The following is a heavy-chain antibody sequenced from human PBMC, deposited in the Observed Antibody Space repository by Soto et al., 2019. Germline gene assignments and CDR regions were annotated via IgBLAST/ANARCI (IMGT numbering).Heavy chain of an antibody. D-gene: IGHD6-6*01. J-gene: IGHJ4*02. Sequence: PSQTLSLTCAISGGSVSSNSAAWNWIRQSPSRGLEWLGRTYYRSKWYNDYAVSVKSRITINPGTSKNQFSLQLNSVTPEDTAVYYCARDGYSSSSRESGAFDYWGQGTLVTVSS. V-gene: IGHV6-1*01. CDR3: ARDGYSSSSRESGAFDY. CDR1: GGSVSSNSAA. CDR2: TYYRSKWYN.